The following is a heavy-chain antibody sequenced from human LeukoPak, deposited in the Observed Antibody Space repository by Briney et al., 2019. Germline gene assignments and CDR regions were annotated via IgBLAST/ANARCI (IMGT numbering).Heavy chain of an antibody. D-gene: IGHD6-19*01. CDR3: AKDSTDSSAWLGNFEY. CDR2: IPYDGSDK. J-gene: IGHJ4*02. V-gene: IGHV3-30*02. Sequence: GGSLRLSCAASGFTFSAFGMHWVRQAPGKGLEWVTFIPYDGSDKYYADSVKGRFTISRDKSKNTVYIQMNSLRAEDTAVYYCAKDSTDSSAWLGNFEYWGQGTLVTVSS. CDR1: GFTFSAFG.